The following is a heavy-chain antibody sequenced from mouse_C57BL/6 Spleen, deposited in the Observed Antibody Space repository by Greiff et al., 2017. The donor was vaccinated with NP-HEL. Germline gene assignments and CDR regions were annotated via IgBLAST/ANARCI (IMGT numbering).Heavy chain of an antibody. J-gene: IGHJ4*01. V-gene: IGHV5-17*01. Sequence: EVKLQESGGGLVKPGGSLKLSCAASGFTFSDYGMHWVRQAPEKGLEWVAYISSGSSTIYYADTVKGRFTISRDNAKNTLFLQMTSLRSEDTAMYYCARPNGYYAMDYWGQGTSVTVSS. CDR1: GFTFSDYG. CDR2: ISSGSSTI. CDR3: ARPNGYYAMDY.